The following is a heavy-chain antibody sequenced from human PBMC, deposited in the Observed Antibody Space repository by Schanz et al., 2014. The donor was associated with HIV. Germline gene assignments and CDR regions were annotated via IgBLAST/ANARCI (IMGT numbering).Heavy chain of an antibody. V-gene: IGHV3-23*01. CDR3: AIRTPMISFGAFDI. J-gene: IGHJ3*02. D-gene: IGHD3-16*01. CDR1: GFTITSYG. Sequence: VQLLESGGGLVQPGGSLRLSCAASGFTITSYGMSWVRQAPGKGLEWVSTISAGVGTASYADSVKGRFTISRDNSKKMLFLQMNRLRAEDTAVYYCAIRTPMISFGAFDIWGRGTMVTVSS. CDR2: ISAGVGTA.